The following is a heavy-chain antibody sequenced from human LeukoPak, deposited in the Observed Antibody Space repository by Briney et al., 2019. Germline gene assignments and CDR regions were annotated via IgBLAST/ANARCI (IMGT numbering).Heavy chain of an antibody. CDR3: AVVPAANKYFDY. V-gene: IGHV3-64D*06. J-gene: IGHJ4*02. D-gene: IGHD2-2*01. CDR2: ISSNGGST. Sequence: PGGSLRLSCSASGFTFSSYAMHWVRQAPGKGLEYVSAISSNGGSTYYADSVKGRFTISRDNSKNTLCLQMSSVRAEDTAVYYCAVVPAANKYFDYWGQGTLVTVSA. CDR1: GFTFSSYA.